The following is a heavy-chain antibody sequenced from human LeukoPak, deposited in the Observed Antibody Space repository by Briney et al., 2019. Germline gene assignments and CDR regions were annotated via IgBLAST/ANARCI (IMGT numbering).Heavy chain of an antibody. J-gene: IGHJ4*02. CDR3: AKESGKFDY. V-gene: IGHV3-43*02. CDR1: GLPIANFA. CDR2: ISGDGVST. Sequence: GGSLRLSCVASGLPIANFAMHWVRQAPGKGLEWVSLISGDGVSTFYADSVKGRFSISRDNSKNSLYLEMNSLRTEDAAMYYCAKESGKFDYWGQGTLVAVSS.